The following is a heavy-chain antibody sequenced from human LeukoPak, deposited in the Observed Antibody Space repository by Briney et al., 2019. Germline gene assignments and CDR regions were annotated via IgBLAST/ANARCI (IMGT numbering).Heavy chain of an antibody. Sequence: SETLSLTCTVSGGSISSYYWSWIRQPPGKGLEWIGHIYTSGSTNYNPSLKSRVTISVDTSKNQFSLKLSSVTAADTAVYYCAGDVSGFGVVDVAFGGWGQGTMVTVAS. V-gene: IGHV4-4*07. CDR2: IYTSGST. CDR3: AGDVSGFGVVDVAFGG. CDR1: GGSISSYY. J-gene: IGHJ3*01. D-gene: IGHD2-2*01.